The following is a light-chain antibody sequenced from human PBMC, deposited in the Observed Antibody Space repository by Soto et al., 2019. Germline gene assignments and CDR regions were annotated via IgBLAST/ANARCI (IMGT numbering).Light chain of an antibody. CDR3: QSYDSSLSAHYV. V-gene: IGLV1-40*01. Sequence: QSVLTQPPSLSGAPGQGVTISCTGSSSNIGANYDVHWYQQLPGTAPKLLIYGNSNRPSGVPDRFSGSKSGTSASLAITGLQAEDEADYYCQSYDSSLSAHYVFGTGTKLTVL. CDR1: SSNIGANYD. CDR2: GNS. J-gene: IGLJ1*01.